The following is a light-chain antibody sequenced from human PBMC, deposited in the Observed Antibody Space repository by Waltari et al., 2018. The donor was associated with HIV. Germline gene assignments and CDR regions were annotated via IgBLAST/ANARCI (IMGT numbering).Light chain of an antibody. V-gene: IGLV2-23*01. CDR1: SSDFGSYNL. Sequence: QSALTQPASVSGSPGQSITISCTGTSSDFGSYNLVSWYQQHPGKAPKLMIYEGSKRPSGCSNRFSGSKSGNTASLTISGLQAEDEADYYCCSYAGSSTWVFGGGTKLTVL. CDR3: CSYAGSSTWV. CDR2: EGS. J-gene: IGLJ3*02.